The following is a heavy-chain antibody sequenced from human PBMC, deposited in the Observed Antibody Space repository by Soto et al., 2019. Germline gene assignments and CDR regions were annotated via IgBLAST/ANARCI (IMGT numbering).Heavy chain of an antibody. CDR2: IYWKDNK. D-gene: IGHD2-21*01. CDR3: AHRSPTHMNWFGP. Sequence: QITLKEAGPTLVKPTQTLTLTCTFSGFSLTSTGVGVGWVRQPPRGAPEWLALIYWKDNKRYSPSLESRLTITKDTSNNQVVLTMTAMDPADTGTYYCAHRSPTHMNWFGPWGQGALVTVSS. J-gene: IGHJ5*02. V-gene: IGHV2-5*01. CDR1: GFSLTSTGVG.